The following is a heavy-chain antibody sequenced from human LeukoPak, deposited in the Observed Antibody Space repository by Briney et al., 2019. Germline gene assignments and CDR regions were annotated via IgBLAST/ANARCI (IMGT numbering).Heavy chain of an antibody. CDR3: ATGTHYDLLPF. CDR1: GYRITELS. Sequence: ASVKVSCKVSGYRITELSTHWVRQAPGKGLEWMGGFDPGSGEIIYEQKFQDRVTMTEDTSTDTAFMELSSLRSEDTALYYCATGTHYDLLPFWGQGTLVTVSS. V-gene: IGHV1-24*01. CDR2: FDPGSGEI. J-gene: IGHJ4*02. D-gene: IGHD3-9*01.